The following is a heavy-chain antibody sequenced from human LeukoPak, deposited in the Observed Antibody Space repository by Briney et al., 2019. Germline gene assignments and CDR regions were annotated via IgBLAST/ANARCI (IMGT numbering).Heavy chain of an antibody. D-gene: IGHD4-17*01. J-gene: IGHJ4*02. V-gene: IGHV3-7*04. Sequence: GGSLRLSCAASGFTFSDYWMSWVRQAPGKGLEWVANIKQDGSEKRYVDSVKGRFTISRDNAKNSLYLQMNSLRAEDTAVYYCARDLYGDYSPFDYWGQGTLVTVSS. CDR3: ARDLYGDYSPFDY. CDR1: GFTFSDYW. CDR2: IKQDGSEK.